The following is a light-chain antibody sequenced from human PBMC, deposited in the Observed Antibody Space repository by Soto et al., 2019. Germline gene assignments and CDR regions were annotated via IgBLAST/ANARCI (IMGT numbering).Light chain of an antibody. CDR2: GSS. J-gene: IGKJ1*01. CDR3: HQYGVSPVT. CDR1: QGVDNY. V-gene: IGKV3-20*01. Sequence: EIVLTQSPGTLSLSPGERATLSCRASQGVDNYLAWYQQKPVQAPRLLIYGSSSRATGIPDRFSGSGYGTDFTLTISRREPEDFAVYYCHQYGVSPVTFGQGTTVEI.